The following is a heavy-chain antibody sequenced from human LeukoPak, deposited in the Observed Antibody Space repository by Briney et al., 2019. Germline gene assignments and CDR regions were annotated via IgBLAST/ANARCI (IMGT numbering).Heavy chain of an antibody. J-gene: IGHJ5*02. CDR2: ISGSGGST. Sequence: PGGSLRLSCAASGFTFSSYAMSWVRQAPGKGLEWVSAISGSGGSTYYADSVKGRFTISRDNSKNTLYLQMNSLRAEDTAVYYCARGGASGGVYRWFDPWGQGTLVTVSS. CDR3: ARGGASGGVYRWFDP. CDR1: GFTFSSYA. D-gene: IGHD2-8*02. V-gene: IGHV3-23*01.